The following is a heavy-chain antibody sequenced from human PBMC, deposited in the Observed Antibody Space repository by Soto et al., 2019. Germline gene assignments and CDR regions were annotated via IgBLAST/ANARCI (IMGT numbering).Heavy chain of an antibody. CDR1: GFSFSNYG. Sequence: EVQLVESGGGLVKPGGSLRLSCAVSGFSFSNYGMNWVRQAPGKGLEWVSSISSSSSYISYADSVKGRFTISRDNAKNSVYLQMNSLRAVDTAVYYCARSDCTSTSCYVVWFDPWGQGTLVTVSS. D-gene: IGHD2-2*01. CDR3: ARSDCTSTSCYVVWFDP. J-gene: IGHJ5*02. V-gene: IGHV3-21*01. CDR2: ISSSSSYI.